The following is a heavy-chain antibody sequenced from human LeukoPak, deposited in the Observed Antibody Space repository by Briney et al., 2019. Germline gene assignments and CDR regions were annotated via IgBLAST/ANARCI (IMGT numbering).Heavy chain of an antibody. CDR3: ASSITLVRGVIVY. CDR1: GGSISSSSYY. CDR2: IYYSGST. J-gene: IGHJ4*02. V-gene: IGHV4-39*01. D-gene: IGHD3-10*01. Sequence: SETLCLTCTVSGGSISSSSYYWGWIRQPPGKGLEWIGSIYYSGSTYYNPSLKSLVTISVDTSKHQFCLMLSSGTAADTAVYYFASSITLVRGVIVYWGQGTLVTVSS.